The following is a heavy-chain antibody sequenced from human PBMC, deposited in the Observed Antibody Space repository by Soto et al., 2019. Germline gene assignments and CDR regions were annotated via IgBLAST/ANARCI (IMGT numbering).Heavy chain of an antibody. CDR3: AKGGGPAVAGSPDY. CDR1: GFTFDDYA. V-gene: IGHV3-9*01. Sequence: GGSLRLSCAASGFTFDDYAMHWVRQAPGKGLEWVSGISWNSGSIGYADSVKGRFTISRDNAKNSLYLQMNSLRAEDTALYYCAKGGGPAVAGSPDYWGQGTLVTVSS. CDR2: ISWNSGSI. D-gene: IGHD6-19*01. J-gene: IGHJ4*02.